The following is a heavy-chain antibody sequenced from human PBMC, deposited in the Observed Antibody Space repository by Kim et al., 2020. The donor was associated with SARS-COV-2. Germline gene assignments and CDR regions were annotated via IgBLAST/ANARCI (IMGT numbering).Heavy chain of an antibody. CDR3: TTVIYYYDSSGCYYFDY. V-gene: IGHV3-15*01. D-gene: IGHD3-22*01. CDR1: GFTFSNAW. Sequence: GGSLRLSCAASGFTFSNAWMSWVRQAPGKGLEWVGRINSKSDGGSTDYAAPVKGRFTISRDDSKNTLYLQMNSLKTEDTAVYYCTTVIYYYDSSGCYYFDYWGQGTLVTVSS. J-gene: IGHJ4*02. CDR2: INSKSDGGST.